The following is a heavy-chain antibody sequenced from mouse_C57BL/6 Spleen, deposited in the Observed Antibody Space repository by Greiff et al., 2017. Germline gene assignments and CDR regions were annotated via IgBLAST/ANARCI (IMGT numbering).Heavy chain of an antibody. CDR3: ATTVVARYFGV. J-gene: IGHJ1*03. Sequence: VQLQQSGAELVKPGASVKISCKASGYAFSSYWLNWVKQRPGKGLEWIGQIYPGDGDTNYNGKFKGKATLTADKSSSTAYMQLSSLTSEDSAVYFCATTVVARYFGVWGTGTTVTVSS. D-gene: IGHD1-1*01. V-gene: IGHV1-80*01. CDR2: IYPGDGDT. CDR1: GYAFSSYW.